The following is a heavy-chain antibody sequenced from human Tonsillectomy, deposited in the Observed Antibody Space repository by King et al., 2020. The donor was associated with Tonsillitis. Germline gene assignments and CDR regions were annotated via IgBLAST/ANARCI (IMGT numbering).Heavy chain of an antibody. CDR3: AKERIAVVGRGGFDY. J-gene: IGHJ4*02. CDR1: GFTFSSYA. CDR2: ISSSGGST. Sequence: VQLVESGGGLVQPGGSLRLSCAASGFTFSSYAMNWVRQAPGKGLEWVSAISSSGGSTYSADSVKGRFTISRDNSKNTLYLQMNSLRAEDTAVYYRAKERIAVVGRGGFDYWGQGTLVTVSS. D-gene: IGHD6-19*01. V-gene: IGHV3-23*04.